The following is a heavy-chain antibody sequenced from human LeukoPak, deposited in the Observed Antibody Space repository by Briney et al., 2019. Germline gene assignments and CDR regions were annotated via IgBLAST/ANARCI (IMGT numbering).Heavy chain of an antibody. D-gene: IGHD3-10*01. V-gene: IGHV3-30*02. Sequence: QPGGSLRLSCAASGFTFSSYGMHWVRQAPGKGLEWVAFIRYDGSNKYYADSVKGRFTISRDNSKNTLYLEMNSLRAEDTAVYYCAKDRMVRGAAVDYWGQGTLVTVSS. CDR2: IRYDGSNK. CDR3: AKDRMVRGAAVDY. J-gene: IGHJ4*02. CDR1: GFTFSSYG.